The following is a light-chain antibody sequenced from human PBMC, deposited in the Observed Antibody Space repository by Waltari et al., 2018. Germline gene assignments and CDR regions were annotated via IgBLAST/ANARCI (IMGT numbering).Light chain of an antibody. CDR2: QDK. J-gene: IGLJ2*01. V-gene: IGLV3-1*01. Sequence: SYELTQPPSVSVSPGQTASITCSGDKLGDKYTCWYHQKPGQSPAMIIWQDKKRPPGIPERFSASNSGNTATLTISGTQAIDEADYYCQAWASGSVVFGGGTKLTVL. CDR1: KLGDKY. CDR3: QAWASGSVV.